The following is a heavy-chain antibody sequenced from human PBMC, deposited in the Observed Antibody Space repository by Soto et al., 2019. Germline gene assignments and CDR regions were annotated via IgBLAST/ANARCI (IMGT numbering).Heavy chain of an antibody. CDR2: ISKSSSVI. D-gene: IGHD3-3*01. CDR1: GSTFSSSD. V-gene: IGHV3-48*03. J-gene: IGHJ6*02. Sequence: EVQLVESGGGLVQPGGSLRLSCAASGSTFSSSDMHWVRQAPGKGLEWVSYISKSSSVIYYADSVKGRFTTSRDNAKNLLYLQMNSLRAEDTAVYCCASVNLRVAYGIDVGGQGTTVTVSS. CDR3: ASVNLRVAYGIDV.